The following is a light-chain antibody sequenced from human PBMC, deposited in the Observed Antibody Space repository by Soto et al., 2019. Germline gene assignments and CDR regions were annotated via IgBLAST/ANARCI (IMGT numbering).Light chain of an antibody. CDR2: AAS. CDR1: QGISSY. CDR3: QQLNSYPT. J-gene: IGKJ5*01. Sequence: DIQLTQSPSFLSASVGDRVTITCRASQGISSYLAWYQQKPGKAPKLPIYAASTLQSGVPSRFGGSGSGTEFTLTISGPQPEDVATYYCQQLNSYPTFGQGTRLEIK. V-gene: IGKV1-9*01.